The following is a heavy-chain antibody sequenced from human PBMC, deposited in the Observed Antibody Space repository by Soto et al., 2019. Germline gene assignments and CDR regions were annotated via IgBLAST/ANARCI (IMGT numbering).Heavy chain of an antibody. CDR2: ISYDGSNK. CDR3: ARDRYGSDRRFDY. J-gene: IGHJ4*02. CDR1: GFTFSSYA. Sequence: VQLVESGGGVVQPGRSLRLSCAASGFTFSSYAMHWVRQAPGKGLEWVAVISYDGSNKYYADSVKGRFTISRDNSKNTLYLQMNSLRAEDTAVYYCARDRYGSDRRFDYWGQGTLVTVSS. V-gene: IGHV3-30-3*01. D-gene: IGHD3-10*01.